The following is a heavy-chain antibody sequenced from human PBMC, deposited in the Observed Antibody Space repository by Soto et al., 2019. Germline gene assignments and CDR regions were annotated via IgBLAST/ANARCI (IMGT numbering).Heavy chain of an antibody. V-gene: IGHV3-30*18. CDR3: AKDPTGYYYGSGSHWNGLESGDV. J-gene: IGHJ6*02. CDR2: ISYDGSNK. D-gene: IGHD3-10*01. CDR1: GFTFSSYG. Sequence: GGSLRLSCAASGFTFSSYGMHWVRQAPGQGLERVAVISYDGSNKYYADSVKGRFTISRDNSKNTLYLQMNSLRAEDTAVYYCAKDPTGYYYGSGSHWNGLESGDVCGQGTKVTVSS.